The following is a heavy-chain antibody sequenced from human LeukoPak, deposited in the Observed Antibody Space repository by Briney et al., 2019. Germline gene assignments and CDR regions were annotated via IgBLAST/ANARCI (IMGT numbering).Heavy chain of an antibody. D-gene: IGHD2-2*01. Sequence: PGGSLRLSCAASGFTFSSYGMSWVRQAPGKGLEWVSSISSSGGDPYYADSVKGRFTISRDNSKYTLFLLMNSLRVEDTAVYYCAKAWCTSTSCYPTDYWGQGTLVTVSS. J-gene: IGHJ4*02. CDR2: ISSSGGDP. V-gene: IGHV3-23*01. CDR3: AKAWCTSTSCYPTDY. CDR1: GFTFSSYG.